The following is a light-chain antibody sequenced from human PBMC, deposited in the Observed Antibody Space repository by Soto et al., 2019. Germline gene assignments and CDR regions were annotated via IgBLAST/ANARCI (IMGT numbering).Light chain of an antibody. CDR1: SSNIGSNT. Sequence: QSVLTQPPSASGTPGQRVTISCSGSSSNIGSNTVSCSQQLPATAPKLLIYSNNKPPSGVPDRFSGSKSGPSASLVISGLQSEDEADYYCAAWDDNLNGLVFGGGTKLTVL. CDR2: SNN. V-gene: IGLV1-44*01. J-gene: IGLJ2*01. CDR3: AAWDDNLNGLV.